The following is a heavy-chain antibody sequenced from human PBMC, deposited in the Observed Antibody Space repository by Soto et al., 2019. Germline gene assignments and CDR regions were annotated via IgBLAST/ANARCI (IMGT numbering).Heavy chain of an antibody. Sequence: QVQLVQSGAEVKQPGSSVKVSCKASGGTFSSYAISWVRQAPGQGLEWMGGIIPMFGTADHTQKFQGRVTITAVESTTTAYMELSSLIAEDTAIYDCARGYSYGNNFYDYYGMEVWGQGTTVTVSS. CDR3: ARGYSYGNNFYDYYGMEV. CDR2: IIPMFGTA. D-gene: IGHD5-18*01. CDR1: GGTFSSYA. V-gene: IGHV1-69*01. J-gene: IGHJ6*02.